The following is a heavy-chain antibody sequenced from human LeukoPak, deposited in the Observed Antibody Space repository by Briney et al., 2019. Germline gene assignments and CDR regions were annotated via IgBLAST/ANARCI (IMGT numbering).Heavy chain of an antibody. Sequence: GASVKVSCKTSGYTFTGFCMHWVRQAPGQGLEWMGWINPNRGGTHIAQKFQGRVTMTRDTSISTAYMELTRLESDDTAVYYCATSRGVDGYGDPTPYYGMDVWGQGTTVTVSS. V-gene: IGHV1-2*02. D-gene: IGHD5-12*01. CDR1: GYTFTGFC. J-gene: IGHJ6*02. CDR2: INPNRGGT. CDR3: ATSRGVDGYGDPTPYYGMDV.